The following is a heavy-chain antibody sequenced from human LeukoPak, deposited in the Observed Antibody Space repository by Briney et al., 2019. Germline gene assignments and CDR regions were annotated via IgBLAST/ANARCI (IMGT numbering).Heavy chain of an antibody. V-gene: IGHV3-7*04. Sequence: GRSLRLSCATSGFIFSNYWMNWVRQAPGKGLEWVANIKQDGSENYFVDSVKGRFTISRDNAKNSLYPQMNSLRAEDTAVYYCARDPGSSSIWPEYFHHWGQGTLVTVSS. J-gene: IGHJ1*01. CDR2: IKQDGSEN. D-gene: IGHD6-13*01. CDR3: ARDPGSSSIWPEYFHH. CDR1: GFIFSNYW.